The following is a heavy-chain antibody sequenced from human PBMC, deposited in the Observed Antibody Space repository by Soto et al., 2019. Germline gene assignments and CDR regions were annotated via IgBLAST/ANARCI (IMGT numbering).Heavy chain of an antibody. D-gene: IGHD2-15*01. CDR1: GFTFSSYG. V-gene: IGHV3-33*01. Sequence: QVQLVESGGGVVQPGRSLRLSCAASGFTFSSYGMHWVRQAPGKGLEWVAVIWYDGSNKYYADSVKGRLTISRDNSKNTLYLQMNSLRAEDTAVYYCAREDCSGGSCYADYWGQGTLVTVSS. J-gene: IGHJ4*02. CDR2: IWYDGSNK. CDR3: AREDCSGGSCYADY.